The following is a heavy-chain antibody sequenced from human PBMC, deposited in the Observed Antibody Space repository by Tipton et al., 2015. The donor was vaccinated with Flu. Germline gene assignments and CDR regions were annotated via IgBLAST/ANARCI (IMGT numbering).Heavy chain of an antibody. V-gene: IGHV4-4*02. CDR3: AREPSTYDFWSGYSKGWFDP. D-gene: IGHD3-3*01. CDR2: IYHSGST. CDR1: GGSISSSNW. J-gene: IGHJ5*02. Sequence: SLRLSCAVSGGSISSSNWWSWVRQPPGKGLEWIGEIYHSGSTNYNPSLKSRVTISVDKSKNQFSLKLSSVTAADTAVYYCAREPSTYDFWSGYSKGWFDPWGQGTLVTVSS.